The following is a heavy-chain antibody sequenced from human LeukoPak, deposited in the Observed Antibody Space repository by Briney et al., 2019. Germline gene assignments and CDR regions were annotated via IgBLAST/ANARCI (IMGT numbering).Heavy chain of an antibody. J-gene: IGHJ4*02. Sequence: GGSLRLSCAASGFTFSSYGMHWVRQAPGKGLEYVSAISSNGGSTYYANSVKGRFTISRDNSKNTLYLQMGSLRAEGMAVYYCARANTNYYDILTGYDYWGQGTLVTVSS. V-gene: IGHV3-64*01. CDR2: ISSNGGST. CDR3: ARANTNYYDILTGYDY. D-gene: IGHD3-9*01. CDR1: GFTFSSYG.